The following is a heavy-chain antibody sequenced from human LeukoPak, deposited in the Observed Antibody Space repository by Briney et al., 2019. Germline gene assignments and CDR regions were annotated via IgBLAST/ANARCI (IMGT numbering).Heavy chain of an antibody. CDR3: ASCIAVAGTSDY. CDR2: IYSGGST. D-gene: IGHD6-19*01. CDR1: GFTVSSNY. Sequence: GGSLRLSCAASGFTVSSNYMSWVRQAPGKGLEWVSVIYSGGSTYYADSVKGRFTISRDNSKNTLYLQMNSLRAEDTAVYYCASCIAVAGTSDYWGQGTLVTVSS. J-gene: IGHJ4*02. V-gene: IGHV3-66*01.